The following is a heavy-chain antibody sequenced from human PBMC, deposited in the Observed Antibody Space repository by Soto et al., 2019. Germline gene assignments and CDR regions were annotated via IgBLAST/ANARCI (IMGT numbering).Heavy chain of an antibody. CDR3: ARALHIVVVTASYYFDY. CDR2: IYYSGSP. CDR1: GGSISSSSYY. Sequence: SETLSLTCTVSGGSISSSSYYWGWIRQPPGKGLEWIGSIYYSGSPYYNPSLKSRVTISVDTSKNQFSLKLSSVTAADTAVYYCARALHIVVVTASYYFDYWGQGTLVTVSS. J-gene: IGHJ4*02. V-gene: IGHV4-39*01. D-gene: IGHD2-21*02.